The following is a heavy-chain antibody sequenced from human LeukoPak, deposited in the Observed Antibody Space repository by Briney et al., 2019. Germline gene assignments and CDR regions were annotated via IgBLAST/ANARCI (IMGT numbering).Heavy chain of an antibody. CDR2: IIPIFGTA. Sequence: VKVSCKASGGTFSSYAISWVRQAPGQGLEWMGGIIPIFGTANYAQKFQGRVTITTDESTSTAYMELSSLRSEDTAVYYCARERGVTRYFDYWGQGTLVTVSS. D-gene: IGHD2-15*01. V-gene: IGHV1-69*05. CDR1: GGTFSSYA. CDR3: ARERGVTRYFDY. J-gene: IGHJ4*02.